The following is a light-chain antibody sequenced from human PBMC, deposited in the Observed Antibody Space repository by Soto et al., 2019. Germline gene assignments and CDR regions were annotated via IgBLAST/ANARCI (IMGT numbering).Light chain of an antibody. Sequence: DIQMTQSPSTLSGSVGDRVTITCLASQTISSWLAWYQQKPGKAPKLLIYAASNLQSGVPSRFSGSGSGTDFTLTISSLQAEDVAVYYCQQYYSTPLTFGGGTKVDIK. CDR1: QTISSW. V-gene: IGKV1-5*01. CDR3: QQYYSTPLT. CDR2: AAS. J-gene: IGKJ4*01.